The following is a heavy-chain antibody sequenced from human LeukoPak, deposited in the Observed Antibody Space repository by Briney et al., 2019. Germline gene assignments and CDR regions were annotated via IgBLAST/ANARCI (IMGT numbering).Heavy chain of an antibody. CDR1: GGSISSSW. CDR2: IFHSGST. Sequence: TSGTLSLTCAVSGGSISSSWWSWVRQPPGKGLEWIGEIFHSGSTNYNPSLKSRVTISVDKSKNHFSLELTSVTAADTAVYYCARGFRPPVLLWFGEVYTQLFDYWGQGTLVTVSS. J-gene: IGHJ4*02. V-gene: IGHV4-4*02. D-gene: IGHD3-10*01. CDR3: ARGFRPPVLLWFGEVYTQLFDY.